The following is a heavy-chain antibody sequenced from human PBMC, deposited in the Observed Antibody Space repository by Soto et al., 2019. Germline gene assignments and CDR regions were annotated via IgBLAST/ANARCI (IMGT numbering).Heavy chain of an antibody. Sequence: QVQLVESGGGVVQPGRSLRLSCAASGFTFSSYGMHWVRQAPGKGLEWVAVISYDGSNKYYADSVKGRFTISRDNSKNTLDLQMNSLRAEDTAVYYCAKGGSIANEKPGNYYYYGMDVWGQGTTVTVSS. CDR1: GFTFSSYG. J-gene: IGHJ6*02. CDR3: AKGGSIANEKPGNYYYYGMDV. CDR2: ISYDGSNK. V-gene: IGHV3-30*18. D-gene: IGHD2-8*01.